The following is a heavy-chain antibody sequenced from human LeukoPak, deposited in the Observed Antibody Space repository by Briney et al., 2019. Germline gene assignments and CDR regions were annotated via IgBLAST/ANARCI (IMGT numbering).Heavy chain of an antibody. V-gene: IGHV1-2*02. D-gene: IGHD4-23*01. CDR2: INPNSGGT. J-gene: IGHJ4*02. CDR1: GYTFTGYY. CDR3: ARTSRWFPLNPPLGY. Sequence: AASVKASCKASGYTFTGYYMHWVRQAPGQGLEWMGWINPNSGGTNYAQKFQGRVTMTRDTSISTAYMELSRLRSDDTAVYYCARTSRWFPLNPPLGYWGQGTLVTVSS.